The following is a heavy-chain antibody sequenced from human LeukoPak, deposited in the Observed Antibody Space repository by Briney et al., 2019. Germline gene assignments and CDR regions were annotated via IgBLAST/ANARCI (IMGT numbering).Heavy chain of an antibody. CDR1: GYTFTGYY. CDR3: ARERKRHQKYSSGSQVDY. J-gene: IGHJ4*02. V-gene: IGHV1-2*02. CDR2: INPNSGGT. D-gene: IGHD6-19*01. Sequence: ASVKVSCKASGYTFTGYYMHWVRQAPGQGLEWMGWINPNSGGTNYAQKFQGRVTVTRDTSISTAYMELSRLRSDDTAVYYCARERKRHQKYSSGSQVDYWGQGTLVTVSS.